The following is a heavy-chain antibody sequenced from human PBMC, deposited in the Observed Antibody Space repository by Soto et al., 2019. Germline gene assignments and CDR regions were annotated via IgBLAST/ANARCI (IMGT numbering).Heavy chain of an antibody. CDR1: GYSFTSYW. CDR3: ARLNVALVVAAALDP. J-gene: IGHJ5*02. D-gene: IGHD2-15*01. CDR2: IYPGDSDT. V-gene: IGHV5-51*01. Sequence: GESLKISCKGSGYSFTSYWIGWVRQMPGKGLEWMGIIYPGDSDTRYSPSFQGQVTISADKSISTAYLQWSSLKASDTAMYYCARLNVALVVAAALDPWGQGTRVNVSS.